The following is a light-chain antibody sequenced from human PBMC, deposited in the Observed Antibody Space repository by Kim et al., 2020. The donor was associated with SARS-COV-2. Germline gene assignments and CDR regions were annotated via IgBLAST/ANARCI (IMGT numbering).Light chain of an antibody. CDR2: GAS. V-gene: IGKV3-20*01. Sequence: IVLTQSPGTLSLSPGERATLSCRASESVTSSFLAWYQQKPGQAPRLLMYGASRRATGIPDRFSGSGSGTDFTLAISRLEPEDSAVYYCQQYGSSGWTFGQGTKVDIK. CDR1: ESVTSSF. J-gene: IGKJ1*01. CDR3: QQYGSSGWT.